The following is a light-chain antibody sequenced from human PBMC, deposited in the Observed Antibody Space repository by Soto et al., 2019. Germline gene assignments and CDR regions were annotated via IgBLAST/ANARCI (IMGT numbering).Light chain of an antibody. CDR1: QDISNY. CDR2: DAS. CDR3: QQYDTLPFT. V-gene: IGKV1-33*01. J-gene: IGKJ3*01. Sequence: DIQMNQSPSSLSASVGDRVTITCQASQDISNYLNWYQQKPGKAPKLLIYDASNLETGVPSRFSGCGSGTDFTFTISSLQAEDTATYYCQQYDTLPFTFGPGTKVDIK.